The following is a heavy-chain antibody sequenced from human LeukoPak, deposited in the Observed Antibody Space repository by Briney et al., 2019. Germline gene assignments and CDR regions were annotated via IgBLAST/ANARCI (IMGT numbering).Heavy chain of an antibody. CDR1: GFTSDDYG. J-gene: IGHJ4*02. CDR2: INWNGGST. CDR3: ARDYYDSSGYYQNFDY. V-gene: IGHV3-20*04. D-gene: IGHD3-22*01. Sequence: GGSLRLSCAASGFTSDDYGMSWVRQAPGKGLEWVSGINWNGGSTGYADSVKGRFTISRDNAKNSLYLQMNSLRAEDTALYYCARDYYDSSGYYQNFDYWGQGTLVTVSS.